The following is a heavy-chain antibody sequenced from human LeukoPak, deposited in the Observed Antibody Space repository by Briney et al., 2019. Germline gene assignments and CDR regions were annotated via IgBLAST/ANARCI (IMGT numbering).Heavy chain of an antibody. Sequence: GGSLRLSCAASGFTFSDYYMSWIRQAPGKGLEWVSYISASSLTIYYADSVKGRFTISRDNARNSLYLQMNSLRAEDTAVYYCARDRGNSYDSNGYTYTFIDYWGQGTLVTVSS. CDR2: ISASSLTI. D-gene: IGHD3-22*01. V-gene: IGHV3-11*01. J-gene: IGHJ4*02. CDR3: ARDRGNSYDSNGYTYTFIDY. CDR1: GFTFSDYY.